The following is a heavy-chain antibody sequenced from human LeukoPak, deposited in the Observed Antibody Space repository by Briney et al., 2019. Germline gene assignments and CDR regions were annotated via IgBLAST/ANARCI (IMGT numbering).Heavy chain of an antibody. CDR1: GYTFTSYG. Sequence: GASVKVSCKASGYTFTSYGISWVRQAPGQGLEWMGWISGYNGDTNYAQNLQGRVTMTTDTSTSTAYMELRSLRSDDTAVYYCARDQGITMVRGALGYWGQGTLVTVSS. J-gene: IGHJ4*02. CDR2: ISGYNGDT. CDR3: ARDQGITMVRGALGY. V-gene: IGHV1-18*01. D-gene: IGHD3-10*01.